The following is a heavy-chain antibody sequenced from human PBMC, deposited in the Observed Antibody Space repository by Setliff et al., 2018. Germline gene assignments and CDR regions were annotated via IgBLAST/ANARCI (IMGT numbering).Heavy chain of an antibody. D-gene: IGHD6-13*01. CDR2: INYNGSP. CDR3: ARTQGEQQLTHPYYFYYYMDV. CDR1: GGSISSHY. Sequence: SETLSLTCTVSGGSISSHYWSWVRQPQGKGLEWIGYINYNGSPNYNPSHKSQVTISLDTSKNQFSLSLTSVNATDTAADYCARTQGEQQLTHPYYFYYYMDVWGQGTTVTVSS. J-gene: IGHJ6*03. V-gene: IGHV4-59*11.